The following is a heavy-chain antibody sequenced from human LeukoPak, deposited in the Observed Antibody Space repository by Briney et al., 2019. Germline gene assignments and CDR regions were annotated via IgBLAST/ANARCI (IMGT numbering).Heavy chain of an antibody. Sequence: GASLQISCEASGSIFTSSWIGWVRQLPGKGVEGMGIIYPGDSDSRYSPSFQGQVTISVDRSINTAYLQWSSLKASDTAIYYCARILTYSSSWYYFDYWGQGTLVTVSS. D-gene: IGHD6-13*01. J-gene: IGHJ4*02. CDR2: IYPGDSDS. CDR3: ARILTYSSSWYYFDY. V-gene: IGHV5-51*01. CDR1: GSIFTSSW.